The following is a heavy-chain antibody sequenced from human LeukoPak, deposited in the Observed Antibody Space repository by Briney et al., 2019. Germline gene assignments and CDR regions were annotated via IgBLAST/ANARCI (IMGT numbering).Heavy chain of an antibody. CDR2: ISYDGSNK. J-gene: IGHJ4*02. CDR1: GFTFSSYG. CDR3: AKNWGYHDY. Sequence: PGGSLRLSCAASGFTFSSYGMHWVRQAPGKGLEWVAVISYDGSNKYYADSVKGRFTISRDNSKNTLYLQMNSLRAEDTAVYYCAKNWGYHDYWGQGTLVAVSS. D-gene: IGHD2-15*01. V-gene: IGHV3-30*18.